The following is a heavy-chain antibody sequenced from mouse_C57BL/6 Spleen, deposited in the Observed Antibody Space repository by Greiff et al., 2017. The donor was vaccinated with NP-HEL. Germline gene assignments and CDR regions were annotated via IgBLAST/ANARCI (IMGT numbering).Heavy chain of an antibody. J-gene: IGHJ4*01. V-gene: IGHV5-4*01. CDR1: GFTFSSYA. CDR2: ISDCGSYT. D-gene: IGHD2-5*01. Sequence: EVKVVESGGGLVKPGGSLKLSCAASGFTFSSYAMSWVRQTPEKRLEWVATISDCGSYTYYPDNVKGRFTISRDNAKNNLYLQMSHLKSEDTAMYYCARDRDSNYDAMDYWGQGTSVTVSS. CDR3: ARDRDSNYDAMDY.